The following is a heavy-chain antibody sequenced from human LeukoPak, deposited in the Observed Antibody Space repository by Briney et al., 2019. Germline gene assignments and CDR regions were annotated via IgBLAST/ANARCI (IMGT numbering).Heavy chain of an antibody. CDR1: GGSISSSSYY. D-gene: IGHD2-21*02. J-gene: IGHJ3*02. CDR2: IYYSGST. CDR3: ARAKENMVTRVDAFDI. Sequence: PSETLPLTCTVSGGSISSSSYYWGWIRQPPGKGLEWIGSIYYSGSTYYNPSLKSRVTISVDTSKNQFPLKLSSVTAADTAVYYCARAKENMVTRVDAFDIWGQGTMVTVSS. V-gene: IGHV4-39*06.